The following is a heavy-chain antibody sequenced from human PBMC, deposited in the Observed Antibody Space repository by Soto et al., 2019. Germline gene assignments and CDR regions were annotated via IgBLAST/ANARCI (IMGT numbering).Heavy chain of an antibody. Sequence: PGGSLRLSCAASGFTFSTYGMHLVRHAPGKGLEWVAVLSYDAYSKYYADSVKGRFTISRDNSKNTLYLEMNSLRAEDTAVYYCSKVYHPPDYNYYYYSMDVWGQGTTVTVFS. V-gene: IGHV3-30*18. CDR3: SKVYHPPDYNYYYYSMDV. CDR2: LSYDAYSK. J-gene: IGHJ6*02. CDR1: GFTFSTYG. D-gene: IGHD4-4*01.